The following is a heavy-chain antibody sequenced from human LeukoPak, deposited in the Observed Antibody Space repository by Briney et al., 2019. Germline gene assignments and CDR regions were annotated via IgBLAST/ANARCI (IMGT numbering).Heavy chain of an antibody. V-gene: IGHV3-48*01. Sequence: AGGSLRLSCAASGLTFSSYSMSWVRQAPGKGLEWVSYISSSSNTIYYADSVKGRFTISRDNAKNSLYLQMDSLRAEDTAVYYCARDRNWDFDYWGQGTLVTVSS. D-gene: IGHD7-27*01. CDR3: ARDRNWDFDY. J-gene: IGHJ4*02. CDR2: ISSSSNTI. CDR1: GLTFSSYS.